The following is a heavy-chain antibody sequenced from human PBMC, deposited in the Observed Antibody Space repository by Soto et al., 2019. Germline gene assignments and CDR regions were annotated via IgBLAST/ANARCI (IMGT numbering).Heavy chain of an antibody. CDR3: ARGRGGYSYGCQIDY. CDR2: IYYSGST. D-gene: IGHD5-18*01. CDR1: GGSISSGGYY. J-gene: IGHJ4*02. V-gene: IGHV4-31*03. Sequence: PSETLSLTCTVSGGSISSGGYYWSWIRQHPGKGLEWIGYIYYSGSTYYNPSLKSRVTISVDTSKNRFSLKLSSLTAAETAVYYCARGRGGYSYGCQIDYWGQGPLVTVSS.